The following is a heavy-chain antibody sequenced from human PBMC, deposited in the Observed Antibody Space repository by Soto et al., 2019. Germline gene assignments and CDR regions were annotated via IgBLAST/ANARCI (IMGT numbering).Heavy chain of an antibody. Sequence: LSLTCTVSGGSMSSYYWNWIRQPAGKGLEWIGRIYTSRGTNYSPSLKSRVTISIDTSKNQFSLKLSSVTAADTAMYYCARGAAAGVDYGMDVWGRGTTVTVSS. J-gene: IGHJ6*02. D-gene: IGHD6-13*01. V-gene: IGHV4-4*07. CDR1: GGSMSSYY. CDR3: ARGAAAGVDYGMDV. CDR2: IYTSRGT.